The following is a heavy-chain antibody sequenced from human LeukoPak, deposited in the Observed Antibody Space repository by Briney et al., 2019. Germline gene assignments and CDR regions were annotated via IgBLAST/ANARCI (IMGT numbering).Heavy chain of an antibody. CDR1: GGSISSSSYY. Sequence: PSETLSLTCTVSGGSISSSSYYWGWIRQPPGKGLEWIGSIYYSGSTYYNPSLKSRVTISVDTSKNQFSLKLSSVTAADTAVYYCARDQYFDWLLEYYFDYWGQGTLVTVSS. D-gene: IGHD3-9*01. V-gene: IGHV4-39*07. CDR3: ARDQYFDWLLEYYFDY. J-gene: IGHJ4*02. CDR2: IYYSGST.